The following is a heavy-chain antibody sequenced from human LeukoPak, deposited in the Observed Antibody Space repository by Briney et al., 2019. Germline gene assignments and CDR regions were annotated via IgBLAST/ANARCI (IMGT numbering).Heavy chain of an antibody. J-gene: IGHJ4*02. Sequence: GASVKVSCKASGYTFTSYGINWVRQAAGQGLERMGWINAYNGNTNYAQKLQGRVTINTDTSTSTAYMELSSLRSDDTDGHYCARAYRSSSTSDYWGQGTLVTVSS. V-gene: IGHV1-18*01. D-gene: IGHD6-6*01. CDR3: ARAYRSSSTSDY. CDR1: GYTFTSYG. CDR2: INAYNGNT.